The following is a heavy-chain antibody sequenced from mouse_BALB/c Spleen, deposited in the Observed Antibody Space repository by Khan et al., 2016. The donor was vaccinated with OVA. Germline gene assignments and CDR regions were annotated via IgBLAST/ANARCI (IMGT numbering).Heavy chain of an antibody. J-gene: IGHJ4*01. CDR1: GYTFTSYV. CDR3: ARSTYYGNPYAMDY. V-gene: IGHV1S136*01. Sequence: VRLQQSGPELVKPGASVKMSCKASGYTFTSYVIHWVKQRPGQGLEWIGYINPYNDGTKYNEKFKGKATLISDKSSSTAYMEFSSLTSEDSAGYYCARSTYYGNPYAMDYWGQGTSVTVSS. D-gene: IGHD2-10*01. CDR2: INPYNDGT.